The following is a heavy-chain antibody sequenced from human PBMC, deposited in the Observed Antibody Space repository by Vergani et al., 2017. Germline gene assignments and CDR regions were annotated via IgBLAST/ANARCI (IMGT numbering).Heavy chain of an antibody. D-gene: IGHD3-3*01. CDR1: GGTFSSYA. Sequence: QVQLVQSGAEVKKPGSSVKVSCKASGGTFSSYAISWVRQDPGQGLEWMGRIIPILGTANYPQKFQGRVTITADKSTSTAYMELSSLRSEDTAVYYCAREVADFWSGYFHRHFDYWGQGTLVTVSS. CDR2: IIPILGTA. V-gene: IGHV1-69*14. J-gene: IGHJ4*02. CDR3: AREVADFWSGYFHRHFDY.